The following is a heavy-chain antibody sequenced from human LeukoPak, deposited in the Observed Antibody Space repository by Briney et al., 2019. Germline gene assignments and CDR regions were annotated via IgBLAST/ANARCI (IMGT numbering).Heavy chain of an antibody. Sequence: GASVKVSCKVSGYTFNAYYLHWVRQAPGQGLEWMGWINPNSGGTNYAQKFQGRVTMTRDTSISTAYMELSRLRSDDTAVYYCARDALRGYSYGPYYYYGMDVWGQGTTVTVSS. V-gene: IGHV1-2*02. CDR2: INPNSGGT. D-gene: IGHD5-18*01. J-gene: IGHJ6*02. CDR1: GYTFNAYY. CDR3: ARDALRGYSYGPYYYYGMDV.